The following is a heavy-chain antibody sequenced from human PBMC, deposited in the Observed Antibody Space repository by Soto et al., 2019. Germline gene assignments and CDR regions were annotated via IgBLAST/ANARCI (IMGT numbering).Heavy chain of an antibody. V-gene: IGHV5-51*01. CDR1: GYSFTTYW. J-gene: IGHJ3*02. D-gene: IGHD3-22*01. CDR3: ARRAAQYYYDSSGYRSAFDI. Sequence: PGESLKISCKGSGYSFTTYWIGWVRQMPGKGLEWMGIIYPGGSDTRYSPSFQGQVTVSADKSISTAYLQWSSLKASDTAMYYCARRAAQYYYDSSGYRSAFDIWGQGTTVTVSS. CDR2: IYPGGSDT.